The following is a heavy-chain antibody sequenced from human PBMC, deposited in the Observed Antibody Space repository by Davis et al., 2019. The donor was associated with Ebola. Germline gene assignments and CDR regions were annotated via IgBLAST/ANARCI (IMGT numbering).Heavy chain of an antibody. CDR3: ARVGRYFDWLFPDTFDY. V-gene: IGHV3-21*01. Sequence: GGSLRLSCAASGFTSSSYSMNWVRQAPGKGLEWVSSISSSSSYIYYADSVKGRFTISRDNAKNSLYLQMNSLRAEDTAVYYCARVGRYFDWLFPDTFDYWGQGTLVTVSS. CDR2: ISSSSSYI. J-gene: IGHJ4*02. D-gene: IGHD3-9*01. CDR1: GFTSSSYS.